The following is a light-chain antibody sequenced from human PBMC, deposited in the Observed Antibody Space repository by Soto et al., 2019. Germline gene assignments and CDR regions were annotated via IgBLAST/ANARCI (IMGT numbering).Light chain of an antibody. Sequence: QSALTQPASVSGSPGQSITISCTGTSSDIGDYNYVSWYQQHPGKAPKLMIYEVSNRPSGVSNRFSGSKSGNTASLTISGLQAEDEADYYCSSYTSSSTSYVFGPGTKVTVL. CDR3: SSYTSSSTSYV. V-gene: IGLV2-14*01. CDR2: EVS. J-gene: IGLJ1*01. CDR1: SSDIGDYNY.